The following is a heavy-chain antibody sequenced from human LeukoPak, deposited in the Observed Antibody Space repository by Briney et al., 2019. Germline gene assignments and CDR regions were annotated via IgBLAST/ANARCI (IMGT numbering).Heavy chain of an antibody. J-gene: IGHJ5*02. CDR3: ARWANFRGMEPHYGDL. CDR1: GGSITSDY. V-gene: IGHV4-59*01. Sequence: PSETLSLTCTVSGGSITSDYWSWIRQPPGKGLEWIGYVYYTGDTRYRSSLESRVTISVDTSKTHLSLKMTSVTAADTGVYFCARWANFRGMEPHYGDLWGQGPLVSVSS. CDR2: VYYTGDT. D-gene: IGHD4-17*01.